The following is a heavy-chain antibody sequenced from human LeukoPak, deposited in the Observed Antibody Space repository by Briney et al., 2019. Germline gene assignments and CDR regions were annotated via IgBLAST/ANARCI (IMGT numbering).Heavy chain of an antibody. V-gene: IGHV5-10-1*04. CDR3: SRQTGGQYEDY. CDR1: GYTFTSYW. Sequence: GESLKISCQGSGYTFTSYWISWVRQLPGKGLEWMGRIDPSDSYTNYSPSFQGQVTISADRSISTAYLQWSSLKASDTAIYYCSRQTGGQYEDYWGQGTLVTVSS. D-gene: IGHD2-8*01. J-gene: IGHJ4*02. CDR2: IDPSDSYT.